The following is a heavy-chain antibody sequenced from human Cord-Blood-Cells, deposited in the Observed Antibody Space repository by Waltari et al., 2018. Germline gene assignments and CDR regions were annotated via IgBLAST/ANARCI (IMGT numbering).Heavy chain of an antibody. CDR1: GFTFSSYG. CDR2: IWYDGSNK. D-gene: IGHD6-19*01. J-gene: IGHJ4*02. V-gene: IGHV3-33*01. CDR3: AREGSGWYFDY. Sequence: QAQLVESGGGVVQPGRSLRLSCAASGFTFSSYGMHWVRQAPGKGLEWVAVIWYDGSNKYYADSVKGRFTISRDNSKNTLYLQMNSLRAEDTAVYYCAREGSGWYFDYWGQGTLVTVSS.